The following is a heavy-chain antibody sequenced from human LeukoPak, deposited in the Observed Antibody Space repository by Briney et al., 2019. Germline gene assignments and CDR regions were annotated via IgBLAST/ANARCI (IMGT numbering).Heavy chain of an antibody. V-gene: IGHV3-7*01. Sequence: GGSLRLSCAASGFTFSSYRMSWVRQAPGKGLEWVANINEDGGEIYYVDSVKGRFTISRDNAKKSLYLQMNSLRAEDTAMYYCAREHSGYDFPGRDYYYIDVWGKGTTVTVSS. J-gene: IGHJ6*03. CDR3: AREHSGYDFPGRDYYYIDV. D-gene: IGHD5-12*01. CDR1: GFTFSSYR. CDR2: INEDGGEI.